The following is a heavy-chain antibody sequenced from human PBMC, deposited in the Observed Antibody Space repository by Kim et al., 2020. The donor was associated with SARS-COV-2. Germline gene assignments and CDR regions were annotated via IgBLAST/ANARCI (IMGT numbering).Heavy chain of an antibody. J-gene: IGHJ6*02. CDR2: ISSSSSTI. V-gene: IGHV3-48*01. CDR3: ARDQGLGSSGWYLSLYYYGMDV. Sequence: GGSLRLSCAASGFTFSSYSMNWVRQAPGKGLEWVSYISSSSSTIYYADSVKGRFTISRDNAKNSLYLQMNSLRAEDTAVYYCARDQGLGSSGWYLSLYYYGMDVWGQGTTVTVSS. CDR1: GFTFSSYS. D-gene: IGHD6-19*01.